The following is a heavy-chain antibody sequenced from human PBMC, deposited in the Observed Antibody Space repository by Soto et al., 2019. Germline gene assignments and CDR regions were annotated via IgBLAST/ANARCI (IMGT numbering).Heavy chain of an antibody. D-gene: IGHD1-1*01. V-gene: IGHV4-39*01. CDR1: GGSISSSSYY. CDR3: ARHTTDWLYYMDV. J-gene: IGHJ6*03. Sequence: SETLSLTCTVSGGSISSSSYYWGWIRQPPGKGLEWIGSIYSSGSTYYNPSLKSRVTISVDTSKNQFSLKLSSVTAADTAVYYWARHTTDWLYYMDVWGKGTTVTVSS. CDR2: IYSSGST.